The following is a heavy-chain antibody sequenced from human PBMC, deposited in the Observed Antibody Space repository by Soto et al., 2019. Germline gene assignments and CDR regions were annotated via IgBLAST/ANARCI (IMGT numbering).Heavy chain of an antibody. CDR2: IHSDGSDR. D-gene: IGHD6-13*01. CDR3: ARDDRAGTLDY. CDR1: GFTFRNYW. J-gene: IGHJ4*02. V-gene: IGHV3-74*01. Sequence: EVQLVESGGGLVQPGGSLRLACTGSGFTFRNYWMHWVRQAPGKGLVWVSRIHSDGSDRSYGDSVKGRFTIYRDNAQNTVNLLMSSLRAEDTAVYYCARDDRAGTLDYWGQGTLVTVSS.